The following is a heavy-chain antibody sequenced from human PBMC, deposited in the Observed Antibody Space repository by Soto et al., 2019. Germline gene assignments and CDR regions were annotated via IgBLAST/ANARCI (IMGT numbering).Heavy chain of an antibody. D-gene: IGHD2-15*01. CDR1: GGTFSSYA. J-gene: IGHJ6*02. Sequence: QVQLVQSGAEVKKPGSSVKVSCKASGGTFSSYAISWVRQAPGQGLEWMGGIIPIFGTANYAQKFQGRVTITADESTSTAYMELSSLRSEDTAVYYCAREEFEGRVSSPGGSYYYYGMDVWGQGTTVTVSS. V-gene: IGHV1-69*01. CDR3: AREEFEGRVSSPGGSYYYYGMDV. CDR2: IIPIFGTA.